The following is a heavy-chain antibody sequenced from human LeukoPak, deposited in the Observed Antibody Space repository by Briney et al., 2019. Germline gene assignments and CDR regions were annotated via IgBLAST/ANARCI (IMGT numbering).Heavy chain of an antibody. Sequence: GGSLRLSCAASGFTLSSYWMHWVRQAPGKGLVWVSRINSDGSTTGYADSVKGRFTISRDNAKNTLYLQMNRLKAKDKAVYYCARGDVLEIWGQGTLVTVSS. CDR1: GFTLSSYW. CDR3: ARGDVLEI. V-gene: IGHV3-74*01. CDR2: INSDGSTT. J-gene: IGHJ3*02.